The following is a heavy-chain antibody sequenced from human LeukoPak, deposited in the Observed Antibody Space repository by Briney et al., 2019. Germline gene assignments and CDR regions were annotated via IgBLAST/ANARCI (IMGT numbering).Heavy chain of an antibody. D-gene: IGHD2-15*01. Sequence: PGGSLRLSCAASGFTFSSYAMSWVRQAPGKGLEWVSAVSGSGGGTYYADSVKGRFTISRDNSKNTLYLQMNSLRAEDTAVYYCAKLTPPRVLVVAANFGYWGQGTLVTVSS. V-gene: IGHV3-23*01. CDR2: VSGSGGGT. CDR1: GFTFSSYA. CDR3: AKLTPPRVLVVAANFGY. J-gene: IGHJ4*02.